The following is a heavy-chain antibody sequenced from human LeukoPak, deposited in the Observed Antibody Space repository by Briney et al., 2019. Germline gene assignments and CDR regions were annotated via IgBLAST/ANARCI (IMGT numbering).Heavy chain of an antibody. D-gene: IGHD5-12*01. CDR2: IKEDGSVK. J-gene: IGHJ4*02. Sequence: SGGSLRLSCTASGFTFSTHWMTWVRQPPGKGLEWVANIKEDGSVKYYVDPVKGRFTISRDNTKNALYLQMNSLRADDTAVYFCARDSTWQLDYWGQGTLITVSS. V-gene: IGHV3-7*03. CDR3: ARDSTWQLDY. CDR1: GFTFSTHW.